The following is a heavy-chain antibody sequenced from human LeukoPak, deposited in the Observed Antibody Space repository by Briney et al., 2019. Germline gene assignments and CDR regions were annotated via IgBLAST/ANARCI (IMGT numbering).Heavy chain of an antibody. V-gene: IGHV3-30*03. D-gene: IGHD6-19*01. CDR1: GFSFHDHG. Sequence: GGSLRLSCAASGFSFHDHGIDWVRQAPGKGLEWVAVIAADGGVKQYADSVKGRFSLSRDNSKNTVSLQMNGLTAEDTAVYYCAREATWGQWYFDLWGQGAPVTVSS. CDR3: AREATWGQWYFDL. CDR2: IAADGGVK. J-gene: IGHJ4*02.